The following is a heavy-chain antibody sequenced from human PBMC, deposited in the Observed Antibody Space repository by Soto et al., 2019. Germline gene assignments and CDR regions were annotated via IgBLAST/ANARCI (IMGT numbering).Heavy chain of an antibody. CDR3: ARGPNGYCSSTSCYEYYYYGMDV. V-gene: IGHV3-33*01. D-gene: IGHD2-2*03. J-gene: IGHJ6*02. Sequence: GGSLRLSCAASGFTFSSYGMHWVRQAPGKGLEWVAVIWYDGSNKYYADSVKGRFTISRDNSKNTLYLQMNSLRAEDTAVYYCARGPNGYCSSTSCYEYYYYGMDVWGQGTTVTVSS. CDR1: GFTFSSYG. CDR2: IWYDGSNK.